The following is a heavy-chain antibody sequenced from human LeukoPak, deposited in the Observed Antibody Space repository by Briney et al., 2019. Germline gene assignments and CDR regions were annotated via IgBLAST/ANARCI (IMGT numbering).Heavy chain of an antibody. V-gene: IGHV4-39*07. CDR1: GGSISSSSYY. Sequence: PSETLSLTCTVSGGSISSSSYYWGWIRQPPGKGLEWIGSIYYSGSTYYNPSLKSRVTISVDTSKNQFSLKLSSVTAADTAAYYCARVRQGRWIQLWPYAFDIWGQGTMVTVSS. D-gene: IGHD5-18*01. CDR2: IYYSGST. J-gene: IGHJ3*02. CDR3: ARVRQGRWIQLWPYAFDI.